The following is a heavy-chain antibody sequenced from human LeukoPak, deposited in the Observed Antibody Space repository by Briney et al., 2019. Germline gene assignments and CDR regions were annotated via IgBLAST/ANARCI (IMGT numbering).Heavy chain of an antibody. CDR1: EXTFRTCA. CDR3: ASELTGDALRHY. V-gene: IGHV3-21*01. J-gene: IGHJ4*02. CDR2: ISSTSSFI. D-gene: IGHD7-27*01. Sequence: PGGSLRLSCVASEXTFRTCAMNWVRQAPGKGLEWAASISSTSSFISYADSVKGRFTISRDNAKNSLFLQMNSLRAEDTAVYYCASELTGDALRHYWGQGTLVTVSS.